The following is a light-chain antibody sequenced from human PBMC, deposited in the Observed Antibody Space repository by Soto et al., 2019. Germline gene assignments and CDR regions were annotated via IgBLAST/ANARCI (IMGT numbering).Light chain of an antibody. V-gene: IGKV1-39*01. J-gene: IGKJ2*01. CDR3: QQSYSTPYT. CDR1: QGISSY. Sequence: EIQMTQSPASLSASVGDRVTITCRASQGISSYLNWYQQKSGQAPKLLIYAASSLQSGVPSRFSGSGSATDFTLTISSLQPEDFATYFCQQSYSTPYTFGQGTKLEIQ. CDR2: AAS.